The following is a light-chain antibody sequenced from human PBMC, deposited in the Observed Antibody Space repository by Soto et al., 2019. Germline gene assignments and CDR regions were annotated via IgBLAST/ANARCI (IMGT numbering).Light chain of an antibody. J-gene: IGLJ1*01. Sequence: QSALTQPASVSGSPGQSITISCTGTSSDIGTYNYVSWYQQHPGKAPKLMLYEVSNRPSGVSNRVFGSKSGNTASLTISGLQAEDEADYFCNSYTSSSTLYVFGPGTKLTVL. CDR2: EVS. V-gene: IGLV2-14*01. CDR3: NSYTSSSTLYV. CDR1: SSDIGTYNY.